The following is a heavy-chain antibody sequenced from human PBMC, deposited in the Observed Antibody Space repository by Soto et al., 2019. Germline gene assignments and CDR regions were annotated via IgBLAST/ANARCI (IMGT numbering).Heavy chain of an antibody. CDR3: ATGHELRYFDWFQRRDWFYP. V-gene: IGHV3-23*01. Sequence: GGSLRLSCAASGFTFSSYSMSWVRQAPGKGLEWVSAISGSGGSTYYADSVKGRFTISRDNSKNTLYLQMNSLRAEDTAVYYCATGHELRYFDWFQRRDWFYPWGQGTLVTVSS. CDR2: ISGSGGST. D-gene: IGHD3-9*01. J-gene: IGHJ5*02. CDR1: GFTFSSYS.